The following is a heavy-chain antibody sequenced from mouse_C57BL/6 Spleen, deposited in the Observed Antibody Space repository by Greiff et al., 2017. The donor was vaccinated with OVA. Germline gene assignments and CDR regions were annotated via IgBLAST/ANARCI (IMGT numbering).Heavy chain of an antibody. Sequence: EVKLVESEGGLVQPGSSMKLSCTASGFTFSDYYMAWVRQVPEKGLEWVANINSDGSSTYYLDSLKSRFIISRDNAKNILYLQMSSLKSDDTATYYCARFYDGYYGAMDYWGQGTSVTVSS. CDR2: INSDGSST. CDR3: ARFYDGYYGAMDY. D-gene: IGHD2-3*01. CDR1: GFTFSDYY. J-gene: IGHJ4*01. V-gene: IGHV5-16*01.